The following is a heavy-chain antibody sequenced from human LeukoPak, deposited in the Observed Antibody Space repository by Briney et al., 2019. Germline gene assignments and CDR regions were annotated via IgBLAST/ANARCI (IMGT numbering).Heavy chain of an antibody. CDR1: GGSISSSSYY. D-gene: IGHD2-21*02. CDR3: ARRAVVTAKYLDVFDI. Sequence: PSETLSLTCTVSGGSISSSSYYWGWIRQPPGKGLEWIGSIYYSGSTYYNPSLKSRVTISVDTSKNQFSLKLSSVTAADTAVYYCARRAVVTAKYLDVFDIWGLGTMVTVSS. V-gene: IGHV4-39*01. J-gene: IGHJ3*02. CDR2: IYYSGST.